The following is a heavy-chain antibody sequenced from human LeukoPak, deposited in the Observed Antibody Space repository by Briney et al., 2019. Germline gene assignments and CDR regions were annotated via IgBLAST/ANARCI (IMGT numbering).Heavy chain of an antibody. V-gene: IGHV3-23*01. Sequence: GGSLRLSCAASGFTFSSYAMSWVRQAPGKGLEWVSAISGSGSNTYYADSVKGRFTISRDNSKNTEYLQMNSLRAEDTAVYYCAKDIVVVPAPVGYFDLWGRGTLVTVSS. J-gene: IGHJ2*01. CDR2: ISGSGSNT. D-gene: IGHD2-2*01. CDR3: AKDIVVVPAPVGYFDL. CDR1: GFTFSSYA.